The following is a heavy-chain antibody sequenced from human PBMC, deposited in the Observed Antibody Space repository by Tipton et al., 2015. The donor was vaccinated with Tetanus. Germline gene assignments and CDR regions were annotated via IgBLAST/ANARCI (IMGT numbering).Heavy chain of an antibody. D-gene: IGHD6-6*01. Sequence: TLSLTCSVSGASISSGGYFWNWIRQQPGKGPEWIGYIYYSGSTHYNPSLKSRVTMSVDTSKNQFSLKLSSVTDADTAVYYCARDQGGGRVVRLNWFDPWGQGTLVTVSS. J-gene: IGHJ5*02. CDR2: IYYSGST. CDR3: ARDQGGGRVVRLNWFDP. V-gene: IGHV4-31*03. CDR1: GASISSGGYF.